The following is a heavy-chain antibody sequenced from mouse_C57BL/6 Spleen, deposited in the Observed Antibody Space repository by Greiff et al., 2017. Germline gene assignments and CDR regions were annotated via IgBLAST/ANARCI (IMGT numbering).Heavy chain of an antibody. V-gene: IGHV3-6*01. D-gene: IGHD4-1*01. CDR2: ISYDGSN. J-gene: IGHJ4*01. Sequence: EVKLVESGPGLVKPSQSLSLTCSVTGYSITSGYYWNWIRQFPGNKLEWMGYISYDGSNNYNPSLKNRISITRDTSKNQFFLKLNSVTTEDTATYYCARGDWDLYYAMDYWGQGTSVTVSS. CDR1: GYSITSGYY. CDR3: ARGDWDLYYAMDY.